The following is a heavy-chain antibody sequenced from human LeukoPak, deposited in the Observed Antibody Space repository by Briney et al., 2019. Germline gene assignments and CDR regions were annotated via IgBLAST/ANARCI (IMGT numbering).Heavy chain of an antibody. CDR2: IWYDGSNR. Sequence: PGGSLSLSCAASRFTLSDYAVHWVRQAPGKGLEWVAMIWYDGSNRYYADSVKGRFTISRDNSKNTVSLQMNSLRVEDTAVYYCARDWMGSTRLAGDCWGQGTLVTVSS. V-gene: IGHV3-33*01. J-gene: IGHJ4*02. D-gene: IGHD2/OR15-2a*01. CDR1: RFTLSDYA. CDR3: ARDWMGSTRLAGDC.